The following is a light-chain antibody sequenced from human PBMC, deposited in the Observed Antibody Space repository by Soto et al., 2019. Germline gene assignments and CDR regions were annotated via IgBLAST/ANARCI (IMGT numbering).Light chain of an antibody. Sequence: DIQMPQSPSTLSGSVGDRVTITCRASQTISSWLAWYQQKPGKAPKLLIYKASTLKSGVPSRFSGSGSGTEFTLTISSLQPDYCAPYYGQHYNSYSEAFGQGTKVELK. J-gene: IGKJ1*01. CDR2: KAS. CDR1: QTISSW. V-gene: IGKV1-5*03. CDR3: QHYNSYSEA.